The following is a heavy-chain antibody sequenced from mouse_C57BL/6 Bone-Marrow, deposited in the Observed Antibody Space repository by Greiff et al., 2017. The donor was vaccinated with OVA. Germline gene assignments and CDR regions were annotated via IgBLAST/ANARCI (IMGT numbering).Heavy chain of an antibody. CDR1: GYTFTDYY. V-gene: IGHV1-26*01. CDR3: ARYGDGNYYFDD. D-gene: IGHD2-1*01. Sequence: EVQLQQSGPELVKPGASVKISCKASGYTFTDYYMNWVKQSHGKSLEWIGDINPNNGGTSYNQKFKGKATLTVDKSSSTAYMELRSLTSEDSAVYDCARYGDGNYYFDDWGQGTTLTVSS. J-gene: IGHJ2*01. CDR2: INPNNGGT.